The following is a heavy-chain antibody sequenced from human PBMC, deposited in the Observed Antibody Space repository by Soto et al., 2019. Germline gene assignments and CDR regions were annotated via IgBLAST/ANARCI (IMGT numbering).Heavy chain of an antibody. D-gene: IGHD2-2*01. J-gene: IGHJ6*03. CDR3: AREGSSTQNYYYYMDV. CDR2: INAGNGNT. V-gene: IGHV1-3*01. CDR1: GYTFTSYA. Sequence: ASVKVSCKASGYTFTSYAMHWVRQAPGQRLEWMGWINAGNGNTKYSQKFQGRVTITRDTSASTAYMELSSLRSEDTAVYYCAREGSSTQNYYYYMDVWGKGTTVTVSS.